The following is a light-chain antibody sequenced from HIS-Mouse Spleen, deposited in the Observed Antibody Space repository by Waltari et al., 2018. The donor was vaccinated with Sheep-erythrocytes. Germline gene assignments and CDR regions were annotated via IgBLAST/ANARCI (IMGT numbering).Light chain of an antibody. CDR1: ALPKKY. V-gene: IGLV3-10*01. CDR3: YSTDSSGNGV. CDR2: EDS. Sequence: SYELTQPPSVSMSPGQTARITCSGAALPKKYAYWYQQKSGQAPVLVIYEDSKRPSGIPERFSGSSSGTMATLTISGAQVEDEADYYCYSTDSSGNGVFGGGTKLTVL. J-gene: IGLJ2*01.